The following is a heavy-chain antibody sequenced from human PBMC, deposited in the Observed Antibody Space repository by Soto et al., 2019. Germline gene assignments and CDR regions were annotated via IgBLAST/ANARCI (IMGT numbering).Heavy chain of an antibody. Sequence: SETLSLTCAVYGGSFSGYYWSWIRQPPGKGLEWIGEINHSGSTNYNPSLKSRVTISVDTSKNQFSLKLSSVTAADTAVYYCARADYYDSSGYYLAGTNYYYYYGMDVWGQGTTVTVSS. CDR2: INHSGST. D-gene: IGHD3-22*01. V-gene: IGHV4-34*01. CDR1: GGSFSGYY. J-gene: IGHJ6*02. CDR3: ARADYYDSSGYYLAGTNYYYYYGMDV.